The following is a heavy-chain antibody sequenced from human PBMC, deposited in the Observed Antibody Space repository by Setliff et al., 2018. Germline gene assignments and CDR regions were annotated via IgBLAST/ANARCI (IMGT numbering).Heavy chain of an antibody. CDR1: GFTFSSYW. J-gene: IGHJ3*02. CDR2: IKQDGSEK. Sequence: GESLKISCAASGFTFSSYWMSWVRQAPGKGLEWVANIKQDGSEKYYVDSVKGRFTISRDNAKNSLYLQMNSLTAEDTAVYYCARGSTVVTPRHTFDIWGQGTMVTVSS. CDR3: ARGSTVVTPRHTFDI. D-gene: IGHD4-17*01. V-gene: IGHV3-7*01.